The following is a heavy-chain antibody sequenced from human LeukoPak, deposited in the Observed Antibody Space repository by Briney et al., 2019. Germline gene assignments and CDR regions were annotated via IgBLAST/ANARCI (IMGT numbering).Heavy chain of an antibody. Sequence: GGSLRLSCAASGFTFSSYWMHWVRQAPGKGLVWVSRINSDGSSTSYADSVKGRFTISRDNSKNTLYLQMNSLRAEDTAVYYCVEGGAARFDYWGQGTLVAVSS. CDR1: GFTFSSYW. J-gene: IGHJ4*02. CDR2: INSDGSST. CDR3: VEGGAARFDY. V-gene: IGHV3-74*01. D-gene: IGHD5-18*01.